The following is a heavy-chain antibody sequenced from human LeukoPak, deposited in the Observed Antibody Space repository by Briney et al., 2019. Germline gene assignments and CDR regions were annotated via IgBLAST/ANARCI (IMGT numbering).Heavy chain of an antibody. J-gene: IGHJ4*02. Sequence: PGRSLRLSCAASGFTITSYAMHWVRQAPGKGLEWVAVISYHGSSQYYGDSVKGRFTISRDTLKNTVSLQMFSLRPEDTAIYYCARAGPNDHRFDYWGQGTLVTVSS. CDR2: ISYHGSSQ. CDR1: GFTITSYA. D-gene: IGHD1-1*01. CDR3: ARAGPNDHRFDY. V-gene: IGHV3-30*03.